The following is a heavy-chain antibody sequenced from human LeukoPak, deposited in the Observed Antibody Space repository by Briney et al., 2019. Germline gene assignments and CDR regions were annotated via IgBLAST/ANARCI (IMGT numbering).Heavy chain of an antibody. CDR2: IKQDGSEK. J-gene: IGHJ4*02. Sequence: PGGSLRLSCAASGFTFSSYWMSWVRQAPGKGLEWVANIKQDGSEKYYVDSVKGRFTLSRDNAKNSLYLQMSNLRAEDTAVYFCARDPGIAADGTVGYFDSWGLGTLVTVSS. D-gene: IGHD6-13*01. V-gene: IGHV3-7*01. CDR3: ARDPGIAADGTVGYFDS. CDR1: GFTFSSYW.